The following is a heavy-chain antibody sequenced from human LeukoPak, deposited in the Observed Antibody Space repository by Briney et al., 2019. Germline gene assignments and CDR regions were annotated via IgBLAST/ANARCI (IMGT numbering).Heavy chain of an antibody. CDR2: ISAYNGNT. V-gene: IGHV1-18*01. Sequence: ASVKVSCKASGYTFTSYGISWVRQAPGQGLEWMGWISAYNGNTNYAQKLQGRVTMTTDTSTSTAYMELRSLRSDDTAVYYCARGPTKYRLYYYYMDVWGKGTTVTVSS. J-gene: IGHJ6*03. CDR3: ARGPTKYRLYYYYMDV. CDR1: GYTFTSYG. D-gene: IGHD2-2*01.